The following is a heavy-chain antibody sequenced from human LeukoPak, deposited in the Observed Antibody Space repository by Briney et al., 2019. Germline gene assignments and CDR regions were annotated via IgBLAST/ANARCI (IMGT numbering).Heavy chain of an antibody. CDR2: ISSSSSYI. CDR3: ASGCSGGSCYRYYFDY. J-gene: IGHJ4*02. Sequence: GGSLRLSCAASGFTFSSYSMNWVRQAPGKGLEWVSSISSSSSYIYYADSVKGRFTISRDNAKNSLYLQMNSLSAEDTAVYYCASGCSGGSCYRYYFDYWGQGTLVTVSS. V-gene: IGHV3-21*01. CDR1: GFTFSSYS. D-gene: IGHD2-15*01.